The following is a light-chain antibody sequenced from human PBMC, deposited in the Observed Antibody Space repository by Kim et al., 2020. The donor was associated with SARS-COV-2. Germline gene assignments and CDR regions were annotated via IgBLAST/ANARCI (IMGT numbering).Light chain of an antibody. CDR3: QQYNSYPWT. CDR1: QSISGW. CDR2: KAS. V-gene: IGKV1-5*03. Sequence: TQSPSTLSASVGDRVTITCRASQSISGWLAWYQQKPGKAPKLLIYKASSLESGVPSRFSGSGSGTEFTLTVSSLQPDDFATYYCQQYNSYPWTFGQGTKVDIK. J-gene: IGKJ1*01.